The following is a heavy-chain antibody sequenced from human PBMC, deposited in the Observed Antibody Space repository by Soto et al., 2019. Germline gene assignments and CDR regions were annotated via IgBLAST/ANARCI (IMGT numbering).Heavy chain of an antibody. CDR2: ISNDGSDK. D-gene: IGHD6-13*01. CDR1: GFTFNNYG. Sequence: GGSLRLTCAASGFTFNNYGMHWVRQAPGKGLEWVAVISNDGSDKYYADSVKGRLTISRDNSKNTVYLQMNSLRAEDTAVYYCAKDQGIAATHGIDWGQGTMVTVSS. J-gene: IGHJ3*01. V-gene: IGHV3-30*18. CDR3: AKDQGIAATHGID.